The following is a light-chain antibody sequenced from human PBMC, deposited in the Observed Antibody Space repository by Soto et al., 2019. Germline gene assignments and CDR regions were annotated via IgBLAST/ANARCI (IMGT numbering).Light chain of an antibody. Sequence: QSVLTQSPSASASLGASVKLTCTLSSGHSRYDIAWHQQQPEKGPRYLMRLNSDGSHSKGDGIPDRFSGSSSGAERYLTISRLQSEDEADYYCQTWGTGISFGGGTKLTV. V-gene: IGLV4-69*02. CDR2: LNSDGSH. CDR3: QTWGTGIS. J-gene: IGLJ2*01. CDR1: SGHSRYD.